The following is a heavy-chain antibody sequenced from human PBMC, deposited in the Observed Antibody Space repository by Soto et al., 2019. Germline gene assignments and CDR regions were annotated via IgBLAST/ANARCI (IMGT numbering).Heavy chain of an antibody. J-gene: IGHJ4*02. CDR2: INAGNGNT. CDR3: ARELQGLYYFDY. Sequence: ASVKVSCKASEYTFTSYAMHWVRQAPGQSLEWMGRINAGNGNTKYSQKFQGRVTITRDTSASTAYMELSSLRSEDTAVYYCARELQGLYYFDYWGLGTLVTVSS. CDR1: EYTFTSYA. V-gene: IGHV1-3*01. D-gene: IGHD4-4*01.